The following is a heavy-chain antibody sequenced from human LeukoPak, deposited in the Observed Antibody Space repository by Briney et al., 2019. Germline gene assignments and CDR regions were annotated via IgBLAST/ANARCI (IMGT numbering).Heavy chain of an antibody. CDR1: GFIFSGYY. V-gene: IGHV3-11*01. CDR3: GTHAGRTGSDD. D-gene: IGHD3/OR15-3a*01. Sequence: GGSLRLSCATSGFIFSGYYMSWIRQAPGKGLERVSYISGSGNEISYADSVKGRFTISRDNAKGSLYLPMNSLRAADTAVYYCGTHAGRTGSDDWGQGALVTVSS. CDR2: ISGSGNEI. J-gene: IGHJ4*02.